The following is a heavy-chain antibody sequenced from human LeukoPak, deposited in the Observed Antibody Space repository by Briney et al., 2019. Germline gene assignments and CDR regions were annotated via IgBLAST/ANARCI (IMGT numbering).Heavy chain of an antibody. V-gene: IGHV4-59*01. CDR1: GGSISSYY. Sequence: SETLSLTCTVSGGSISSYYWSWIRQSPGKGLEWIGNIYRRGSTHYNPSLKSRVTISVDTSKNQFSLKLSSVTAADTAVYYCARAFQDYDILTGYYTAGYYYMDVWGKGTTVTVSS. CDR2: IYRRGST. CDR3: ARAFQDYDILTGYYTAGYYYMDV. D-gene: IGHD3-9*01. J-gene: IGHJ6*03.